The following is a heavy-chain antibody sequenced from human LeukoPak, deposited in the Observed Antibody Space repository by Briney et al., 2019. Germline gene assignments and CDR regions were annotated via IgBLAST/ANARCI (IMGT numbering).Heavy chain of an antibody. J-gene: IGHJ3*02. CDR2: IYHSGST. CDR3: ARDQGSEDIVATPGGAFDI. CDR1: GGSISSGGYY. Sequence: SETLSLTCTVSGGSISSGGYYWSWIRQHPGKGLEWIGYIYHSGSTYYNPSLKSRVTISVDTSKNQFSLKLSSVTAADTAVYYCARDQGSEDIVATPGGAFDIWGQGTMVTVSS. D-gene: IGHD5-12*01. V-gene: IGHV4-31*03.